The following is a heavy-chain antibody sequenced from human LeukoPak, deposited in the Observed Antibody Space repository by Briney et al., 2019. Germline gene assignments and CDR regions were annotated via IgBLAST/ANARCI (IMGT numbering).Heavy chain of an antibody. D-gene: IGHD6-19*01. CDR2: ISSSGSTI. J-gene: IGHJ6*02. CDR3: ARDIAVTLLGMDV. Sequence: GGSLRLSCAASGLTFSDYYMSWIRQAPGKGLEWVSYISSSGSTIYYADSVKGRFTISRDNAKNSLYLQMNSLRAEDTAVYYCARDIAVTLLGMDVWGQGTTVTVSS. V-gene: IGHV3-11*01. CDR1: GLTFSDYY.